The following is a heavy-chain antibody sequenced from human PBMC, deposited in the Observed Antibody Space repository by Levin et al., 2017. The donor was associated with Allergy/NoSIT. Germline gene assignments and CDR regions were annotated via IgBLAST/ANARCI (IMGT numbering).Heavy chain of an antibody. V-gene: IGHV4-30-4*01. CDR2: IYYSGST. J-gene: IGHJ6*02. Sequence: SQTLSLTCTVSGGSISSGDYYWSWIRQPPGKGLEWIGYIYYSGSTYYNPSLKSRVTISVDTSKNQFSLKLSSVTAADTAVNYCARGYMATIIYGMDVWGQGTTVTVSS. CDR1: GGSISSGDYY. D-gene: IGHD5-12*01. CDR3: ARGYMATIIYGMDV.